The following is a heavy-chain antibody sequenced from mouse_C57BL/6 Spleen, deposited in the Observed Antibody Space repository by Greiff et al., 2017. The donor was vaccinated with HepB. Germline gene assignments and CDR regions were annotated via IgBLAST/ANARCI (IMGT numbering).Heavy chain of an antibody. Sequence: EVKVEESGGGLVKPGGSLKLSCAASGFTFSSYAMSWVRQTPEKRLEWVATISDGGSYTYYPDNVKGRFTISRDNAKNNLYLQMSHLKSEDTAMYYCATGGLGSNWPFDYWGQGTTLTVSS. J-gene: IGHJ2*01. CDR2: ISDGGSYT. CDR1: GFTFSSYA. V-gene: IGHV5-4*03. CDR3: ATGGLGSNWPFDY. D-gene: IGHD4-1*01.